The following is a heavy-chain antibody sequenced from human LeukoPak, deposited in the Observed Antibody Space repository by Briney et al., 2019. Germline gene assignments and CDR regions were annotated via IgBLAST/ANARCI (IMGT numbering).Heavy chain of an antibody. D-gene: IGHD6-19*01. CDR2: IYYGGSN. J-gene: IGHJ4*02. CDR1: GGSISSSSYY. CDR3: ARQSETRGWTFAY. Sequence: SETLSLTCTVSGGSISSSSYYWGWARQPPGKGLEWIGTIYYGGSNYYNPSLRSRATISIDASRNQFSLELTSVTAADTAVYYCARQSETRGWTFAYWGQGILVTVSS. V-gene: IGHV4-39*01.